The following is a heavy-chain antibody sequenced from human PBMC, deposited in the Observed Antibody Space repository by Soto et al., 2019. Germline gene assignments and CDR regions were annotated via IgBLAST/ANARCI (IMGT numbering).Heavy chain of an antibody. V-gene: IGHV3-48*01. CDR1: GLTFSSYD. J-gene: IGHJ4*02. D-gene: IGHD5-18*01. CDR2: ISSSSKTI. CDR3: TRDRYSYGLGRY. Sequence: EVQLVESGGGLVQPGGSLRLSCAASGLTFSSYDMNWVRQAPGKGLEWLTYISSSSKTIYYADSVKGRFTISRDNAKNSLYLQMNSLRAEDTAVYYCTRDRYSYGLGRYLGQGTLVTVSS.